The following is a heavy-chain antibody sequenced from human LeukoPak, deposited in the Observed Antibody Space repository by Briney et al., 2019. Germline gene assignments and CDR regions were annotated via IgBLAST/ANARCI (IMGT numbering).Heavy chain of an antibody. Sequence: ASVKVSCKASGLTFTSSAMQWVRQARGQRLEWIGWIVVGSGNTNYAQKFQERVTITRDMSTSTAYMELSSLRSEDTAVYYCAAGGTVTSIDYWGQGTLVTVSS. D-gene: IGHD4-17*01. CDR3: AAGGTVTSIDY. CDR2: IVVGSGNT. J-gene: IGHJ4*02. CDR1: GLTFTSSA. V-gene: IGHV1-58*02.